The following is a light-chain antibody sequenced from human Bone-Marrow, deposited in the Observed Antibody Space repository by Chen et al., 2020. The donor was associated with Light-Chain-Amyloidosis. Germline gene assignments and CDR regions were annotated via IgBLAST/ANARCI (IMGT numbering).Light chain of an antibody. V-gene: IGLV3-21*02. Sequence: SYVLTQPSSVSVAPGQTATIACGGNNIGSTRVHWYQQTPGQAPLLVVYDYSDRPSGIPERLSGSNSGSTATLTISRVEAGDEADYYCQVWDRSSDRPVFGGGTKLTVL. CDR3: QVWDRSSDRPV. J-gene: IGLJ3*02. CDR1: NIGSTR. CDR2: DYS.